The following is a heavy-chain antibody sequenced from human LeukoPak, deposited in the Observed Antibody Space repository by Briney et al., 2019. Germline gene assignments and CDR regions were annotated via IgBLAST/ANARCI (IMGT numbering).Heavy chain of an antibody. Sequence: GGSLRLSCAASGFTFNNYGLSWVRRAPGKGLEWVSAISGSGVTTYYADSVKGRFTISRDNAKNSLYLQMNSLRVEDTAVYFCARDNYDSSTPYYFDYWGQGTLVTVSS. CDR3: ARDNYDSSTPYYFDY. CDR2: ISGSGVTT. V-gene: IGHV3-23*01. CDR1: GFTFNNYG. D-gene: IGHD3-22*01. J-gene: IGHJ4*02.